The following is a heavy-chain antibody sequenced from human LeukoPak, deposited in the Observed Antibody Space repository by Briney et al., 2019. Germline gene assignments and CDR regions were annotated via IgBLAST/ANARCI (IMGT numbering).Heavy chain of an antibody. V-gene: IGHV3-49*04. D-gene: IGHD6-25*01. Sequence: GGSLRLSCAASGLTLGDYAMTWVRQAPGKGLEWVGFIRSKAYGGTTECAASVKGRFTISRDDSKSIAYLQMNRLKTEDTAVYYCARGAADELDYWGQGTLVTVSS. CDR2: IRSKAYGGTT. CDR1: GLTLGDYA. J-gene: IGHJ4*02. CDR3: ARGAADELDY.